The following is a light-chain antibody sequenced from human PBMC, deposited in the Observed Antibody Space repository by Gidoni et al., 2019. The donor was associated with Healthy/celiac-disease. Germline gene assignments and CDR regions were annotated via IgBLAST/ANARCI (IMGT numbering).Light chain of an antibody. CDR2: WAS. J-gene: IGKJ1*01. V-gene: IGKV4-1*01. Sequence: DIGRTQSPDSLAVSLGERATINCKSSQSVLDSYNNKNCLAWYQQKPGQPPKLLIYWASTRESGVPDRFSGSGSGTDFTLTISSLQAEDVAVYYCQQYYSTPRTFGQGTKVEIK. CDR3: QQYYSTPRT. CDR1: QSVLDSYNNKNC.